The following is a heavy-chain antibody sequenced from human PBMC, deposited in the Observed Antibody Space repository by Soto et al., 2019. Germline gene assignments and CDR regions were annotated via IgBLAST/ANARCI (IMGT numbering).Heavy chain of an antibody. CDR1: GFTFSSYW. V-gene: IGHV3-7*01. D-gene: IGHD2-2*01. CDR3: ARDFIEIVVVPAASSYYCYYMDV. CDR2: IKQDGSEK. J-gene: IGHJ6*03. Sequence: EVQLVESGGGLVQPGGSLRLSCAASGFTFSSYWMSWVRQAPGKGLEWVANIKQDGSEKYYVDSVKGRFTISRDNAKNSLYLQMNSLRAEDTAVYYCARDFIEIVVVPAASSYYCYYMDVWGKGTTVTVSS.